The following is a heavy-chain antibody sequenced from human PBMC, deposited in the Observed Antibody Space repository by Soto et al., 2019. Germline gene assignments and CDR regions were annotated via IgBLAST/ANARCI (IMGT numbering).Heavy chain of an antibody. J-gene: IGHJ6*02. CDR2: IIPIFGTA. CDR1: GGTFSSYA. CDR3: ASSAVAGIYYYSYGMDV. V-gene: IGHV1-69*01. Sequence: QVQLVQSGAEVKKPGSSVKVSCKASGGTFSSYAISWVRQAPGQGLEWMGGIIPIFGTANYAQKFQGRVTLTADESTSTAYMELSSLRSEDTAVYYCASSAVAGIYYYSYGMDVWGQGTTVTVSS. D-gene: IGHD6-19*01.